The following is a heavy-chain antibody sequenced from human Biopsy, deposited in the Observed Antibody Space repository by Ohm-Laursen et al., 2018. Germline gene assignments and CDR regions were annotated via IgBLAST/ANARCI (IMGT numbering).Heavy chain of an antibody. D-gene: IGHD5-18*01. CDR3: VKDRYNYTPIGGFSMDV. J-gene: IGHJ6*02. V-gene: IGHV3-30*18. CDR1: GITFNSDW. CDR2: IFYDGSNT. Sequence: SLRLSCAASGITFNSDWMSWVRQAPGEGLEWVAFIFYDGSNTYYADSVKGRFTISRDNSRDTLYLQMSSLRAEDTAVYYCVKDRYNYTPIGGFSMDVWGQGTTVTVSS.